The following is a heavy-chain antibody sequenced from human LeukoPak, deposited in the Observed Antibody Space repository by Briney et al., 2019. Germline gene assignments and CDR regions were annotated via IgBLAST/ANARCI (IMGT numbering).Heavy chain of an antibody. V-gene: IGHV4-34*01. J-gene: IGHJ3*02. CDR3: ARGLMGAGSSGAFDI. D-gene: IGHD1-26*01. CDR1: GGSFSGYY. CDR2: INHSGST. Sequence: SETLSLTCAVYGGSFSGYYWNWIRQPPGKGLEWIGEINHSGSTTYISSLKSRVTISIDTSKNQFSLKMSSVTAADTAVYYCARGLMGAGSSGAFDIWGQGTLVTVPS.